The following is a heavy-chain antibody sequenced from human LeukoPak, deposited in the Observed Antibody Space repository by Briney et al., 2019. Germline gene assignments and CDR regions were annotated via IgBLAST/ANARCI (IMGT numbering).Heavy chain of an antibody. J-gene: IGHJ6*02. CDR1: GFTFPTYS. V-gene: IGHV3-23*01. CDR3: AKGIFGVIHNGIDV. Sequence: GGSLRLSCVASGFTFPTYSMAWVRQAPGKGLDWVSSINAAGDDMYYANSVKGRFSISRDNLKNTLYLQMHSLRAEDRAIYYCAKGIFGVIHNGIDVWGQGTAVTVSS. CDR2: INAAGDDM. D-gene: IGHD3-3*01.